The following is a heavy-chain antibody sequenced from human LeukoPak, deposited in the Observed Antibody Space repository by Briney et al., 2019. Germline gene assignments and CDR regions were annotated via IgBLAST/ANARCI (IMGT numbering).Heavy chain of an antibody. CDR2: IYYSGST. D-gene: IGHD3-16*01. CDR1: GGSISSHY. CDR3: ARAQGDLAETFDY. J-gene: IGHJ4*02. Sequence: PSETLSLTCTVSGGSISSHYWSWIRQPPGKGLEWIGYIYYSGSTNYNPSLKSRVTISVDTSKNQFSLKLSSVTAADTAVYYCARAQGDLAETFDYWGQGTLVTVSS. V-gene: IGHV4-59*11.